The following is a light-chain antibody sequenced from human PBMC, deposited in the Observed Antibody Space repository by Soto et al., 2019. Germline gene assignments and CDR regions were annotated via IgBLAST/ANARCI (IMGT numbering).Light chain of an antibody. Sequence: EIVLTQSPGTLSLSPGERATLSCRASQSVSSSYLAWYQQKPGQAPRPLIYGASSRAIGIPDRLSGSGSGKDFTLTISRLEPEDFAVYYCQQYGSSPWTFGQGTKV. CDR1: QSVSSSY. CDR2: GAS. J-gene: IGKJ1*01. V-gene: IGKV3-20*01. CDR3: QQYGSSPWT.